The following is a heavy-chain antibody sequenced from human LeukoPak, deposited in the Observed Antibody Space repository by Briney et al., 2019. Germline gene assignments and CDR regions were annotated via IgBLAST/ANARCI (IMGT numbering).Heavy chain of an antibody. V-gene: IGHV3-21*01. CDR2: NSSSSNYI. D-gene: IGHD2-2*01. CDR1: GFTFSDYN. Sequence: PGGSLRLSCAASGFTFSDYNMNWVRQAPGKGLEWVSSNSSSSNYIYYADSVKGRFTISRDNAKNSLYVQVNSLRAEDTAVYYCARGYCSSTSCYFDSWGLGTLVTVSS. J-gene: IGHJ4*02. CDR3: ARGYCSSTSCYFDS.